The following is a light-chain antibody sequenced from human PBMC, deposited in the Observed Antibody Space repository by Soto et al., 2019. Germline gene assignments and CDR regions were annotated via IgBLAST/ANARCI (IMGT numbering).Light chain of an antibody. CDR3: QQSYNSPFT. CDR1: ERPLDSDDGNTY. J-gene: IGKJ3*01. CDR2: AAS. Sequence: DFLMTQTPLSLPVTPGRPGSISCRCSERPLDSDDGNTYLDWYLQKPGKAPILLIYAASNLQGGVPSRFSGSGSGTHFTLTISSLQPEDFATYYCQQSYNSPFTFGPGTKVDIK. V-gene: IGKV2-40*01.